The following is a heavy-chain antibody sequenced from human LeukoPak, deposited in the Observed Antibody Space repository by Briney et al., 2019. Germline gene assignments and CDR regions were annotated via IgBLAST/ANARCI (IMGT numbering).Heavy chain of an antibody. CDR2: MNPNSGNT. CDR1: GYTFTSYD. CDR3: AKSNLWDGDLYDSYDV. D-gene: IGHD3-10*01. J-gene: IGHJ3*01. Sequence: ASVKVSCKASGYTFTSYDINWVRQATGQGLEWTGWMNPNSGNTGYAQKFQGRVTITRNTSISTAYMELSSLRSEDTAVYYCAKSNLWDGDLYDSYDVWGQGTMVTVSS. V-gene: IGHV1-8*03.